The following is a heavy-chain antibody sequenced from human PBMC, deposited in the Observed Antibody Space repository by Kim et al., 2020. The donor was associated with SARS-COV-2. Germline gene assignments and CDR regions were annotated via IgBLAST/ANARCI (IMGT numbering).Heavy chain of an antibody. CDR3: AKDGSSSWLRYYYYVMDV. CDR2: ISYDGINK. J-gene: IGHJ6*02. Sequence: GGSLRLSCAASGFTFSSYGMHWVRQAPGKGLEWVAVISYDGINKYYADSVKGRFTISRDNSKNTLYLQMNRLRAEDAAVYYCAKDGSSSWLRYYYYVMDVWGQGTTVTVSS. D-gene: IGHD6-13*01. V-gene: IGHV3-30*18. CDR1: GFTFSSYG.